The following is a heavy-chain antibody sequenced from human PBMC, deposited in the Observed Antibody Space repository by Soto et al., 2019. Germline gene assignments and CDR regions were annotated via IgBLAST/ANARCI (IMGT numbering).Heavy chain of an antibody. V-gene: IGHV4-59*01. J-gene: IGHJ4*02. D-gene: IGHD3-16*02. CDR2: IYYSGST. CDR3: ARLGPIDDY. CDR1: VGSISSYY. Sequence: SLTCTVSVGSISSYYWSWIRQRPGKGLEWIGYIYYSGSTNYNPSLKSRVTISVDTSKNQFYLKLSSVTAADTAVYYCARLGPIDDYWGQGSQFTVS.